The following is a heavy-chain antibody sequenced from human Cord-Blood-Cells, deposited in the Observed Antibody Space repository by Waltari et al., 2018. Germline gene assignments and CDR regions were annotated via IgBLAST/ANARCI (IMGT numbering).Heavy chain of an antibody. J-gene: IGHJ4*02. CDR1: GGTFSSYA. D-gene: IGHD5-12*01. CDR3: ARSPPQARDGYNYYVDY. CDR2: INPIIGNE. V-gene: IGHV1-69*12. Sequence: QVQLVQSGAEVKKPGSSVKVSCKASGGTFSSYAISWVRQAPGQGLEWMGGINPIIGNENYAKSVQGRVTITADESTGTAYMELSSLRSEDTAVYYCARSPPQARDGYNYYVDYWCQGTLVTVSS.